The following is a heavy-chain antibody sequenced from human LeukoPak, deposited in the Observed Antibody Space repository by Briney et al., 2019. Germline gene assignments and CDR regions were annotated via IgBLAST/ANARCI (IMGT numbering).Heavy chain of an antibody. Sequence: GGSLRLSCAASGFTFSSYEMNWVRQAPGKGLEWVAVISYDGSNKYYADSVKGRFTISRDNSKNTLYLQMNSLRAEDTAVYYCAKVSGSGLDVWGKGTTVTVSS. V-gene: IGHV3-30*18. J-gene: IGHJ6*04. CDR3: AKVSGSGLDV. CDR2: ISYDGSNK. CDR1: GFTFSSYE. D-gene: IGHD3-10*01.